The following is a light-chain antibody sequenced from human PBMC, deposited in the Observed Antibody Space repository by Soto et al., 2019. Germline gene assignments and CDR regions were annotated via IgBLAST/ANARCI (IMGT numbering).Light chain of an antibody. CDR1: SSDVGSYNF. CDR2: EVS. V-gene: IGLV2-23*02. J-gene: IGLJ3*02. CDR3: CSHAGNSRFWV. Sequence: QSVLTQPASVSGSPGQSITISCTGTSSDVGSYNFVSWYQQHPGKAPKVMIYEVSKRPSGVSNRYSGSKSGNTASLTISGLQAEDEADYYCCSHAGNSRFWVFGGGTKLTVL.